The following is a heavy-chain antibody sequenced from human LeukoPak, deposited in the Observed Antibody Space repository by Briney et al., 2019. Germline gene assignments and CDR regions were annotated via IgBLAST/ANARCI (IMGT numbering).Heavy chain of an antibody. Sequence: PSQTLSLTCTVSGGSISSGGYYWSWIRQPPGKGLEWIGEINHSGSTNYNPSLKSRVTISVDTSKNQFSLKLSSVTAADTAVYYCARGVTMVRGVMNWFDPWGQGTLVTVSS. CDR2: INHSGST. V-gene: IGHV4-30-2*01. CDR3: ARGVTMVRGVMNWFDP. D-gene: IGHD3-10*01. J-gene: IGHJ5*02. CDR1: GGSISSGGYY.